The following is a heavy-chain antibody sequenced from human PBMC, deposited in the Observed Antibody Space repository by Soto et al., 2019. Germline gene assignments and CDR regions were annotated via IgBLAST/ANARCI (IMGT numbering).Heavy chain of an antibody. Sequence: SETLSLTCAVYGGSFSGYYWSWIRQPPGKGLEWIGEINHSGSTNYNPSLKSRVTISVDTSKNKFSLKLSSVPAADTAVYYCARGLRSMKGGQGPSGHRKTASRAIPYYYYYGMDVWGQGTTVTVSS. CDR2: INHSGST. V-gene: IGHV4-34*01. J-gene: IGHJ6*02. CDR3: ARGLRSMKGGQGPSGHRKTASRAIPYYYYYGMDV. CDR1: GGSFSGYY. D-gene: IGHD5-12*01.